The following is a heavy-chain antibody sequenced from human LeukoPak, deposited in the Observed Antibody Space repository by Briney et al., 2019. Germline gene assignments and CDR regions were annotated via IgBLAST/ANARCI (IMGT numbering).Heavy chain of an antibody. CDR1: GGSISSYY. D-gene: IGHD5-18*01. CDR3: ARPTRGYSYGPIDY. V-gene: IGHV4-59*01. J-gene: IGHJ4*02. CDR2: IYYSGST. Sequence: SETLSLTCTVSGGSISSYYWSWIRQPPGKGLEWIGYIYYSGSTNYNPSLKSRVTISVDTSKNQFSLKLSSVAAADTAVYYCARPTRGYSYGPIDYWGQGTLVTVSS.